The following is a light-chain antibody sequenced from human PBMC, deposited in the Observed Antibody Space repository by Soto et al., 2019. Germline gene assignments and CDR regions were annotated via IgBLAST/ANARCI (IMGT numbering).Light chain of an antibody. CDR3: QQYINWPQG. CDR1: QSVSSN. J-gene: IGKJ1*01. V-gene: IGKV3-15*01. CDR2: GAS. Sequence: EIVMTQSPATLSVSPGERATLSCRASQSVSSNLAWYQQKPGQAPRLLIYGASTRATGIPARFSGSRSGTEFTLTISSLRSEDFAVYYCQQYINWPQGFGQGTKAEIK.